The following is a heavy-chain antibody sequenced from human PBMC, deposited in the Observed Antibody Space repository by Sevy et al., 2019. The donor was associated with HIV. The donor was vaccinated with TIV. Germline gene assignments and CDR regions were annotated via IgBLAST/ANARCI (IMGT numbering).Heavy chain of an antibody. CDR1: GYTFTSYG. V-gene: IGHV1-18*01. D-gene: IGHD6-19*01. CDR2: ISAYNGNT. CDR3: ARESSGWYGLGNWFDP. J-gene: IGHJ5*02. Sequence: ASVKVSCKASGYTFTSYGIGWVRQAPGQGLEWMGWISAYNGNTNYAQKLQGRVTMTTDTSTSTAYMELRSLRSDDTAVYYCARESSGWYGLGNWFDPWGQGTLVTVSS.